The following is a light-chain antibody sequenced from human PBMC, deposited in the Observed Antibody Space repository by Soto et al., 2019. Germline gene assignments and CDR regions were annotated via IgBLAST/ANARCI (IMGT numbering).Light chain of an antibody. CDR2: AAS. J-gene: IGKJ1*01. Sequence: DIQMTQSPSTLSASVGDRVTITCRASQSISSYLNWYQQKPGKVPKLLIYAASSLQSGVPSRFSGSGSGTEFTLTISSLQPEDFATYYCQQLNSYPQTFGQGTKVDIK. CDR3: QQLNSYPQT. CDR1: QSISSY. V-gene: IGKV1-9*01.